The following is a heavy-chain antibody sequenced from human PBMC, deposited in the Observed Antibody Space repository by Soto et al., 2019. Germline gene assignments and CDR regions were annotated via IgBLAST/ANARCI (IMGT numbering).Heavy chain of an antibody. J-gene: IGHJ4*02. D-gene: IGHD6-19*01. V-gene: IGHV3-30*18. CDR2: ISYDGSNK. CDR1: GFTFSSYG. Sequence: QVQLVESGGGVVQPGRSLRLSCAASGFTFSSYGMHWVRQAPGKGLEWVAVISYDGSNKYYADSVKGRFTISGDNSKNTLDLEMNILRAEDTAVYYCAKGPPHYLGRSGWYEVDYWGQGTLVTVSS. CDR3: AKGPPHYLGRSGWYEVDY.